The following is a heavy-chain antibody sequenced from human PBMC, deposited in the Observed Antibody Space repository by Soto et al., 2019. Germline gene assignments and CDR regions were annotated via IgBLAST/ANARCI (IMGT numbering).Heavy chain of an antibody. CDR1: GESINSSSYY. J-gene: IGHJ4*02. V-gene: IGHV4-39*01. CDR2: IYYSGRT. CDR3: ARQRTTVVTQAYFDH. D-gene: IGHD2-21*02. Sequence: SETLSLTCIVSGESINSSSYYWGWIRQPPGKGLEWIGSIYYSGRTYYNPSFKSRVTISIDTSKNQFSLKLSSVTATDTAVYYCARQRTTVVTQAYFDHWGQGALVTVYS.